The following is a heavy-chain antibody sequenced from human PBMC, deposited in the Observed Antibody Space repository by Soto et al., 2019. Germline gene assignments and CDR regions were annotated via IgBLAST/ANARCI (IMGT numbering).Heavy chain of an antibody. V-gene: IGHV3-23*01. J-gene: IGHJ4*02. D-gene: IGHD2-15*01. Sequence: EVQLLESGGGLVQPGGSLRLSCAASGFTFSTYAMSWVRQAPGKGLEWVSAISGSGGNSTFYGDSVKGRFTISRDNSKNTLYLQMNSLGAEDTAVYYCAKGGGSCCFDNWGQGTLATVSS. CDR2: ISGSGGNST. CDR3: AKGGGSCCFDN. CDR1: GFTFSTYA.